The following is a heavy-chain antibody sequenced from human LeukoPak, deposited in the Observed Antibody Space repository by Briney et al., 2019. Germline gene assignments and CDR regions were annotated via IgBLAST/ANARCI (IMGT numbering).Heavy chain of an antibody. Sequence: SVKVSCEASGGTFSSYAISWVRQAPGQGLEWMGGIIPIFGTANYAQKFQGRVTMTRNTSISTAYMELSSLRSEDTAVYYCARVPAGYYISGGWFDPWGQGTLVTVSS. CDR3: ARVPAGYYISGGWFDP. J-gene: IGHJ5*02. CDR1: GGTFSSYA. CDR2: IIPIFGTA. D-gene: IGHD3-9*01. V-gene: IGHV1-69*05.